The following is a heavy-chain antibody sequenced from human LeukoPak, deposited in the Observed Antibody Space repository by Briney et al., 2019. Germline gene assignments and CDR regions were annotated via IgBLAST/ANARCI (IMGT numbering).Heavy chain of an antibody. CDR3: TYGSGSYPEYFQH. Sequence: PGGSLRLSCAASGFTFSSYSMNWVRQAPGEGLEWVSSITSSSSYIYYADSVKGRFIISRDNAKNSLYLQMNSLRAEDTAVYYCTYGSGSYPEYFQHWGQGTLVTVSS. V-gene: IGHV3-21*01. J-gene: IGHJ1*01. CDR1: GFTFSSYS. D-gene: IGHD3-10*01. CDR2: ITSSSSYI.